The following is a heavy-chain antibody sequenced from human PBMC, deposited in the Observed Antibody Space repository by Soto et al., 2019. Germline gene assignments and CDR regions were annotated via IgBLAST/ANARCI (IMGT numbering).Heavy chain of an antibody. J-gene: IGHJ4*02. V-gene: IGHV4-34*01. D-gene: IGHD3-3*01. CDR2: INHSGST. Sequence: SETLSLTCVVYNGSFSGYYWSWIRQPPGKGLEWIGEINHSGSTNYNPSLKGRVTISVDTSKNQFSLKLSSVTAADTAVYYCARGPRITIFGVVPYYFDYWGQGTLVTVSS. CDR1: NGSFSGYY. CDR3: ARGPRITIFGVVPYYFDY.